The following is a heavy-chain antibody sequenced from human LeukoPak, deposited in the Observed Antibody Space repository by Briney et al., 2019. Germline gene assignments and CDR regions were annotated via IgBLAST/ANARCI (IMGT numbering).Heavy chain of an antibody. CDR2: TYYRSKWFI. D-gene: IGHD6-19*01. CDR3: TRSDCSSGRCPGFDS. V-gene: IGHV6-1*01. CDR1: GDSVSSNSAA. Sequence: SQTLSLTCGISGDSVSSNSAAWNWIRQSPSRGLEWLGRTYYRSKWFINYAPFVKSRIIINPDTLKNQVSLQLNSVTPEDTAVYYCTRSDCSSGRCPGFDSWGQGTLVTVSS. J-gene: IGHJ4*02.